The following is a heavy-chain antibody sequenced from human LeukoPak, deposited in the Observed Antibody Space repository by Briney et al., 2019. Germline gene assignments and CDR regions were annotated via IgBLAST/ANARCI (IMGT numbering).Heavy chain of an antibody. CDR1: GFTFIRYG. J-gene: IGHJ4*02. CDR3: ARAGSYYFDY. CDR2: IWYDGSNK. Sequence: GGSLRHSCVATGFTFIRYGMHWVRPAPGKGLEWVAVIWYDGSNKYYADSVKGRFTISRDNSKNTLYLQMNSRRAEDTAVYYCARAGSYYFDYWGQGTLVTVSS. V-gene: IGHV3-33*01.